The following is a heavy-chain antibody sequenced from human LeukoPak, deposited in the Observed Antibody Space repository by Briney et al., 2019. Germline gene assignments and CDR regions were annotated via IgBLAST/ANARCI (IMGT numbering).Heavy chain of an antibody. CDR2: IKQDGREK. J-gene: IGHJ3*02. D-gene: IGHD3-22*01. V-gene: IGHV3-7*01. CDR1: GFTFSKYW. Sequence: YPGRSLRLSCAGSGFTFSKYWMNWVRQAPGKGLEWVANIKQDGREKYYVDSVKGRFTISRDNAKNSLYLQMNSLRAEDTAVYYCATDKYGRITPIVVSYTFDMWGQGTMVTVSP. CDR3: ATDKYGRITPIVVSYTFDM.